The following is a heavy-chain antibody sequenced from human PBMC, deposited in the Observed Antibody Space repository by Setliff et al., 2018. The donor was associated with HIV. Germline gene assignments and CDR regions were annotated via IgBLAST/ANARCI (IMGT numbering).Heavy chain of an antibody. CDR2: IFHTGSS. Sequence: SETLSLTCSVSGGSMSNYYWSWVRQPPGKGLEWMGDIFHTGSSTYNPSLKSRVSLSVDTSKNQFSLRLSAVTAADTAVYYCARGIENFWSGYIRWGQGTLVTVSS. J-gene: IGHJ4*02. CDR3: ARGIENFWSGYIR. V-gene: IGHV4-59*01. D-gene: IGHD3-3*01. CDR1: GGSMSNYY.